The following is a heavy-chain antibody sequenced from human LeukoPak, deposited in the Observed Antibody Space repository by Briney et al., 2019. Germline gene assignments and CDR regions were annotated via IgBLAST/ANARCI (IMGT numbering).Heavy chain of an antibody. CDR3: ARQAVTSAWAFDS. Sequence: SETLSLTCTVPGGSTTSYYSSWIRHPPRKGLGWNGYIHYIVSTTYNPSLKTRVTISVDTSKIHFSLKLSSVTAGDTAVYYCARQAVTSAWAFDSWGQGTMVTVSS. D-gene: IGHD4-17*01. CDR1: GGSTTSYY. J-gene: IGHJ3*02. CDR2: IHYIVST. V-gene: IGHV4-59*08.